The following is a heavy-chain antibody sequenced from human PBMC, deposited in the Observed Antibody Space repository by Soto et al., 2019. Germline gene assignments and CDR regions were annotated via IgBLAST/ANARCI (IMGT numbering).Heavy chain of an antibody. Sequence: GSLRLSCVGSGFTFSSYGMHWVRQAPGKGLECVAVISDTGSSHYYAASVEGRFTISRENSKSTLSLHMDRLRVEDTAVYYCAKDRGGDCPDNSCYFGADYWGQGTQVTVSS. D-gene: IGHD2-2*01. V-gene: IGHV3-30*18. CDR2: ISDTGSSH. CDR1: GFTFSSYG. CDR3: AKDRGGDCPDNSCYFGADY. J-gene: IGHJ4*02.